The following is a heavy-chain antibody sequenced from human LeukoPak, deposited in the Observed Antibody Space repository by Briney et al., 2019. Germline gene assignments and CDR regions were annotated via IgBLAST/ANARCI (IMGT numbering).Heavy chain of an antibody. Sequence: KESGPTLVNPTQTLTLTCTFSGFSLTTGGMCVSWIRQPPGKALEWLARIDWNDNQHYRTSLRTRLTISKDTSKNQVGLTMTNMDPVDTATYYCARSDTVTPFDFWGQGALVTVSS. CDR3: ARSDTVTPFDF. V-gene: IGHV2-70*11. CDR2: IDWNDNQ. CDR1: GFSLTTGGMC. J-gene: IGHJ4*02. D-gene: IGHD4-23*01.